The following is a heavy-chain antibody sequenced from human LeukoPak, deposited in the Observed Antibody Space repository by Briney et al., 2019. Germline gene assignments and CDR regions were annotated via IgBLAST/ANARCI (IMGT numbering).Heavy chain of an antibody. CDR3: AKNQGQWLVPVDY. CDR1: GFTFSSYW. Sequence: GGSLRLSCAASGFTFSSYWMHWVRHAPGKGLVWVSRINSDGSSTYYADSVKGRFTISRDNSKNTLYLQMNNLRAEDTALYYCAKNQGQWLVPVDYWGQGTLVTVSS. V-gene: IGHV3-74*01. J-gene: IGHJ4*02. CDR2: INSDGSST. D-gene: IGHD6-19*01.